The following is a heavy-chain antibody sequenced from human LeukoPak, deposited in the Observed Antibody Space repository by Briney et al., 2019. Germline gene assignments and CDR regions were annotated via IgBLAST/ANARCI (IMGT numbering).Heavy chain of an antibody. Sequence: GGSLRLSCAASGFTFSSYWMNWARQAPGKGLEWVASINHNGNVNYYVDSVKGRFTISRDNAKNSLYLQMDGLRVEDTAFYYCAKDNRRHYTSGPNPDSLHWGQGALVTVSS. D-gene: IGHD6-19*01. CDR3: AKDNRRHYTSGPNPDSLH. CDR2: INHNGNVN. V-gene: IGHV3-7*03. CDR1: GFTFSSYW. J-gene: IGHJ4*02.